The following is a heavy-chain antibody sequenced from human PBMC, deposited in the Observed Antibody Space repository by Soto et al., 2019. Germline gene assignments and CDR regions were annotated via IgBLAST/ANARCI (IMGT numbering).Heavy chain of an antibody. CDR1: GFIFSDHY. Sequence: EVQLVESGGGLVQPGGSLRLSCVVSGFIFSDHYMDWVRQAPGKGLEWIARSRNKANSYTTVYAASVQDRFTISRDTSTNSLYLKMNSLKIEDTAIYYCVRGHWGFDFWGHGTLVTVSS. J-gene: IGHJ4*01. CDR3: VRGHWGFDF. CDR2: SRNKANSYTT. V-gene: IGHV3-72*01. D-gene: IGHD7-27*01.